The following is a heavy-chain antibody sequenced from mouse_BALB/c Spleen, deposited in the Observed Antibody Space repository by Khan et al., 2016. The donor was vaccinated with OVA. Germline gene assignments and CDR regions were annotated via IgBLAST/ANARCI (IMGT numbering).Heavy chain of an antibody. D-gene: IGHD1-1*01. Sequence: EVQLVETGPGLVKPSQSLTLTCTVTGYSITSGYAWNWIRQFPGNKLEWMGYISYSGDTSYTPSLKSRISITRDTSKNQFFLQLNSVTTEDTATYVCSRGSYYGYYFDYWGQGTMLTVAS. CDR2: ISYSGDT. CDR3: SRGSYYGYYFDY. CDR1: GYSITSGYA. V-gene: IGHV3-2*02. J-gene: IGHJ2*01.